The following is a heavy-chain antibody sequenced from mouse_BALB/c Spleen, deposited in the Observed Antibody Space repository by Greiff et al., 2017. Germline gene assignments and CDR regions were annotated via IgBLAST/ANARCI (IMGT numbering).Heavy chain of an antibody. V-gene: IGHV3-2*02. CDR2: ISYSGST. Sequence: EVKLVESGPGLVKPSQSLSLTCTVTGYSITSDYAWNWIRQFPGNKLEWMGYISYSGSTSYNPSLKSRISITRDTSKNQFFLQLNSVTTEDTATYYCARRGGSSYAWFAYWGQGTLVTVSA. CDR3: ARRGGSSYAWFAY. D-gene: IGHD1-1*01. J-gene: IGHJ3*01. CDR1: GYSITSDYA.